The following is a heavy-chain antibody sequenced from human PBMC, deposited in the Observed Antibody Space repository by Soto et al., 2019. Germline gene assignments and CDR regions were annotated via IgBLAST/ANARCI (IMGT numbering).Heavy chain of an antibody. CDR2: MNPNSGNT. V-gene: IGHV1-8*01. CDR1: GYTFTSDD. Sequence: QVQLVQSGAEVKKPGASVKVSCKASGYTFTSDDINWGRQATGQGLEWMGWMNPNSGNTGYAEKFQGRVNMTRNSSISTAYMELSGLRSEDTAVYYCAKARGIVFVPDATYGMDVWGQGTTVTVS. J-gene: IGHJ6*02. D-gene: IGHD2-2*01. CDR3: AKARGIVFVPDATYGMDV.